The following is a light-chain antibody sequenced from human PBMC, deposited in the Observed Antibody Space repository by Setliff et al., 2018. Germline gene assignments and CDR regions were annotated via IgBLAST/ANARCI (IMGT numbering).Light chain of an antibody. V-gene: IGLV2-14*01. CDR1: SSDVGAYNY. CDR3: SSYTRTTYDV. CDR2: EVT. J-gene: IGLJ1*01. Sequence: QSALTQPASVSGSPGQSITISCTGTSSDVGAYNYVSWYQQHSGKAPKLVIYEVTNRPSGVSNRFSGSKSGSTASLTISGLQADDEADYYCSSYTRTTYDVFGAGTKVTVL.